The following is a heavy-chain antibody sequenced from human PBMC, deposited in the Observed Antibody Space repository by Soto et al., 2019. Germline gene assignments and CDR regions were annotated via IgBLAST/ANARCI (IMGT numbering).Heavy chain of an antibody. V-gene: IGHV4-38-2*01. CDR3: ARLLDDSRGYHYFYY. CDR1: GYCLGRGYH. CDR2: IFHSAAT. D-gene: IGHD3-22*01. J-gene: IGHJ4*02. Sequence: SGTLSHNCGISGYCLGRGYHWGWVRRAPGKGLDWLGSIFHSAATYDNPSLKSRVTISVDLSNNQFSLKFTSVTAADTAVYYCARLLDDSRGYHYFYYWGQGTLVTVSS.